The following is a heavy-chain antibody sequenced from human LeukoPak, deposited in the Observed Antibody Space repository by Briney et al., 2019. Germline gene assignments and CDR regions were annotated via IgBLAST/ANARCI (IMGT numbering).Heavy chain of an antibody. V-gene: IGHV1-3*01. Sequence: GPSVKVSCKSSVYTFTSHAMHGVRRPPAQRLEWMGWITAGNGNTKYSQMCQGRVTITRDTSASTAYMELSSLRSEDTAVYYRARALGQFDYWGQGTLVTVSS. J-gene: IGHJ4*02. CDR2: ITAGNGNT. CDR1: VYTFTSHA. CDR3: ARALGQFDY.